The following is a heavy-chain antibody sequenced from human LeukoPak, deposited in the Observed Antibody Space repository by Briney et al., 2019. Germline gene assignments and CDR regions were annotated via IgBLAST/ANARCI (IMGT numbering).Heavy chain of an antibody. CDR2: ISSSSSYI. CDR3: ARRAGAYSHPYDY. J-gene: IGHJ4*02. CDR1: GFTFSSYS. Sequence: GGSLRLSCAASGFTFSSYSMNWVRQAPGKGLEWVSSISSSSSYISYADSVKGRFTISRDNSKNTLYLQMNSLRAEDTAVYYCARRAGAYSHPYDYWGQGTLVTVSS. V-gene: IGHV3-21*04. D-gene: IGHD4/OR15-4a*01.